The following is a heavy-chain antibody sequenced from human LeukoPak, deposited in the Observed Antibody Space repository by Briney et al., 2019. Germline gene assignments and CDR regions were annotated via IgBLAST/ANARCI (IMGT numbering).Heavy chain of an antibody. D-gene: IGHD6-19*01. CDR3: VAAVAGTIRGGY. CDR1: GGTFSSYA. J-gene: IGHJ4*02. CDR2: IIPLFGTP. V-gene: IGHV1-69*13. Sequence: GASVKVSCKASGGTFSSYAISWVRQAPGQGLEWMGGIIPLFGTPNYAQHFQDRVTISADDSTNTACIELSSLTSEDTAVFYCVAAVAGTIRGGYWGQGTLVTVSS.